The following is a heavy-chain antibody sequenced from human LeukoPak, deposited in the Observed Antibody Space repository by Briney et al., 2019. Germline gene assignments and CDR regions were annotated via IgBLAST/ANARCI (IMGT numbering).Heavy chain of an antibody. D-gene: IGHD3-10*01. CDR1: GGSISSSNW. Sequence: PSGTLSLTCAVSGGSISSSNWWSWVRQPPGKGLEWIGEIYHSGSTNYNPSLKSRVTISVDKSKNQFSLKLSSVTAADTAVYYCARGITMVRGVIRWGYYFDYWGQGTLVTVSS. CDR3: ARGITMVRGVIRWGYYFDY. J-gene: IGHJ4*02. V-gene: IGHV4-4*02. CDR2: IYHSGST.